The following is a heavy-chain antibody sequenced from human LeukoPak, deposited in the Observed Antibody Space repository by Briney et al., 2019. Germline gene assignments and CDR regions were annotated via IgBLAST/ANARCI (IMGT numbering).Heavy chain of an antibody. D-gene: IGHD2-15*01. CDR1: GYTFTGHY. CDR2: ISAYNGNT. J-gene: IGHJ4*02. Sequence: ASVKVSCKASGYTFTGHYMHWVRQAPGQGLEWMGWISAYNGNTNYAQKLQGRVTMTTDTSTSTAYMELRSLRSDDTAVYYCARDFVVVAATSPLFDYWGQGTLVTVSS. CDR3: ARDFVVVAATSPLFDY. V-gene: IGHV1-18*04.